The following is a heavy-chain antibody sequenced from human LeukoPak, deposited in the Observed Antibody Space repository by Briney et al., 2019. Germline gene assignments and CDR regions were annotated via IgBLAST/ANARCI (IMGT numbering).Heavy chain of an antibody. V-gene: IGHV1-46*01. Sequence: ASVKVSCKASGYTFASYYMHWVRQAPGQGLEWMGIINPSGDSTSYAQKFQGRVTMTRDTSTSTVYMELSSLRSEDTAVYYCARDREGVVPAAFYYYYYMDVWGKGTTVTVSS. CDR3: ARDREGVVPAAFYYYYYMDV. J-gene: IGHJ6*03. CDR2: INPSGDST. CDR1: GYTFASYY. D-gene: IGHD2-2*01.